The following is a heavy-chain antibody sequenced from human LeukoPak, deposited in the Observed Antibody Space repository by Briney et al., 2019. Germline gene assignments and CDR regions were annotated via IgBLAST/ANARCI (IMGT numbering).Heavy chain of an antibody. Sequence: EASVKVPCKASGYTFTAYYMHWGQRPLGQGLEWMGWINPNSGGTNYAKKFQGRVTMTRDTSISTAYMELSRLRSDDTAVYYCARDRSGVAPLVIWGQGTMVTVSS. J-gene: IGHJ3*02. CDR2: INPNSGGT. CDR1: GYTFTAYY. V-gene: IGHV1-2*03. CDR3: ARDRSGVAPLVI. D-gene: IGHD2-15*01.